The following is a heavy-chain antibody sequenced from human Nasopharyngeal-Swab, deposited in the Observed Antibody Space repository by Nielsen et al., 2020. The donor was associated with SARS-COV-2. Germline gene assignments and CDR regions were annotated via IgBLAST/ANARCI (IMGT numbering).Heavy chain of an antibody. CDR3: ARDLRWLQFPAGGGDY. CDR2: ISYDGSNK. Sequence: GGSLRLSCAASGFTFSSYWMSWVRRAPGKGLEWVAVISYDGSNKYYADSVKGRFTISRDNSKNTLYLQMNSLRAEDTAVYYCARDLRWLQFPAGGGDYWGQGTLVTVSS. D-gene: IGHD5-24*01. CDR1: GFTFSSYW. V-gene: IGHV3-30*03. J-gene: IGHJ4*02.